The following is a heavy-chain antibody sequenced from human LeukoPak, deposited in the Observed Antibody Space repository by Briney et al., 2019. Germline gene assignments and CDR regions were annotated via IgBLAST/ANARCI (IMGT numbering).Heavy chain of an antibody. CDR1: GGSISSYY. V-gene: IGHV4-59*08. CDR3: ARQGGLRPEYYFDY. J-gene: IGHJ4*02. CDR2: IYYSGST. D-gene: IGHD4-17*01. Sequence: SETLSLTCTVSGGSISSYYWSWIRQPPGNGLEWIGYIYYSGSTNYNPSLKSRVTISVDTSKNQFSLKLSSVTAADTAVYYCARQGGLRPEYYFDYWGQGTLVTVSS.